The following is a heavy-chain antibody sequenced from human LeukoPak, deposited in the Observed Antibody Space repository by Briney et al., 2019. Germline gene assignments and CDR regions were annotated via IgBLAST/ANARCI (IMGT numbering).Heavy chain of an antibody. CDR1: GFRFSDDW. Sequence: GGSLRLSCVVSGFRFSDDWMSWVRQAPGKGLESVANINRDGSETFYVASVKGRFTVSRDNAKNSLYLQMNSLRAEDTAVYCCSRDIGLSWGQGTLITVSS. V-gene: IGHV3-7*01. D-gene: IGHD3-16*02. J-gene: IGHJ5*02. CDR3: SRDIGLS. CDR2: INRDGSET.